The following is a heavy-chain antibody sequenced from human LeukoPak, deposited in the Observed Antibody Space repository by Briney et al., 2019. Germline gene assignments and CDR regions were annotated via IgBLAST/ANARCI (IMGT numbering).Heavy chain of an antibody. V-gene: IGHV3-7*03. J-gene: IGHJ6*02. D-gene: IGHD3-16*01. CDR1: GFTFSSYW. Sequence: GGSLRLSCAASGFTFSSYWMNWARQAPGKGLEWVASINHNGNVNYYVDSGKGRFTISRDNAKNSLYLQMSNLRAEDTAVYFCARGGGLDVWGQGATVTVSS. CDR3: ARGGGLDV. CDR2: INHNGNVN.